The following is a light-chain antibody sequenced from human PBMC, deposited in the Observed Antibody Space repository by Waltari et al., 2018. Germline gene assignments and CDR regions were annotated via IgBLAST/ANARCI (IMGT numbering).Light chain of an antibody. Sequence: QSALTQPASVSGSPGQSITISCTGTSRDAGGYDYVPWYQQHPGKAPILIIYGVSSRPSGISIRFSGSKSGNTASLTISGLQAEDEADYYCSSYASSVTHVFGTGTKVTVL. CDR2: GVS. CDR3: SSYASSVTHV. CDR1: SRDAGGYDY. V-gene: IGLV2-14*03. J-gene: IGLJ1*01.